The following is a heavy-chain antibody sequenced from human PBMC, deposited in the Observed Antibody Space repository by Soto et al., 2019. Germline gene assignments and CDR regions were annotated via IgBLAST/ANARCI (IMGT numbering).Heavy chain of an antibody. CDR1: GYTFTSYA. D-gene: IGHD2-21*02. CDR2: INAGNGNT. J-gene: IGHJ4*02. Sequence: QVQLVQSGAEEKKPGASVKVSCKASGYTFTSYAMHWVRQAPGQRLEWMGWINAGNGNTKYSQKFQGRVTITRDTSASTAYMGLSSLRSDDTAVYYCARSIVVVTALDYWGQGTLVTVSS. V-gene: IGHV1-3*05. CDR3: ARSIVVVTALDY.